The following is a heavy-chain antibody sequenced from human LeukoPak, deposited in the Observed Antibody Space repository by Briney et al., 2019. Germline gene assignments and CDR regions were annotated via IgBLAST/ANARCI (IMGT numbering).Heavy chain of an antibody. D-gene: IGHD6-13*01. CDR2: IYYSGST. V-gene: IGHV4-31*03. CDR1: GGSISSGGYY. J-gene: IGHJ3*02. Sequence: SQTLSLTCTVSGGSISSGGYYWSWIRQHPGKGLEWIGYIYYSGSTYYNPSLKSRVTISVDTSKNQFSLKLSSVTAADTAVYYCARVVEGYGNAFDIWGQGTMVTVSS. CDR3: ARVVEGYGNAFDI.